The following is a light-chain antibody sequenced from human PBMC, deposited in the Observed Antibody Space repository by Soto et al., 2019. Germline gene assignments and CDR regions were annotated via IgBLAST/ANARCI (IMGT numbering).Light chain of an antibody. J-gene: IGKJ1*01. Sequence: DIQMTQSPSSLSASVGHSLTITCRAMQYISTYLNWYQHKPGKATKLLIYAASNLQSRVPSRFSGSGSRTDLTLTNSSLQPEDIATYYCQESYSTSFGPGTQVDIK. CDR2: AAS. CDR1: QYISTY. CDR3: QESYSTS. V-gene: IGKV1-39*01.